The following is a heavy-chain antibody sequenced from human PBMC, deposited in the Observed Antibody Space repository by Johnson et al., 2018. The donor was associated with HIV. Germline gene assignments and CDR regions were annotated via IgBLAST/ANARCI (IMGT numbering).Heavy chain of an antibody. D-gene: IGHD3-10*01. CDR2: ISWISCTI. Sequence: VQLVESGGGLVKPGGSLRLSCEASGFTFDDYAMHWVRQAPGKGLEWVSGISWISCTIGYADSVKGRFTISRDNAKKSLYLQMDSLRAEDTALYYCAKDRIMVRGVIGAFDIWGQGTMVTVSS. V-gene: IGHV3-9*01. CDR1: GFTFDDYA. J-gene: IGHJ3*02. CDR3: AKDRIMVRGVIGAFDI.